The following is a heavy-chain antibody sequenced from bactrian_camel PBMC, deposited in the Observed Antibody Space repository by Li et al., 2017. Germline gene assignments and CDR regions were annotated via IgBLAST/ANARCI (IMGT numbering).Heavy chain of an antibody. D-gene: IGHD3*01. J-gene: IGHJ6*01. CDR3: AADPSCMGWLNPLSPRISETDFGY. V-gene: IGHV3S53*01. CDR1: PSTYSGSC. Sequence: HVQLVESGGGSVQAGESLRLSCTAPPSTYSGSCMAWFRQAPGKEREGVAFIDTSGGTNYAYSVAGRFTISRDNAKNTLYLQMNSLKPEDTGMYYCAADPSCMGWLNPLSPRISETDFGYWGQGTQVTVS. CDR2: IDTSGGT.